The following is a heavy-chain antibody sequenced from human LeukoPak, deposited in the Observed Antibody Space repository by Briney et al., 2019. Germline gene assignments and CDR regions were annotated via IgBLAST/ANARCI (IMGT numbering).Heavy chain of an antibody. CDR2: INHSGST. J-gene: IGHJ4*02. D-gene: IGHD6-13*01. CDR3: AGGRGGIAAAGTPFDY. V-gene: IGHV4-34*01. Sequence: PSETLSLTCAVYGGSFSGYYWSWIRQPPGKGLEWIGEINHSGSTNYNPSLKSRVTISVDTSKNQFSLKLSSVTAADTAVCYCAGGRGGIAAAGTPFDYWGQGTLVTVSS. CDR1: GGSFSGYY.